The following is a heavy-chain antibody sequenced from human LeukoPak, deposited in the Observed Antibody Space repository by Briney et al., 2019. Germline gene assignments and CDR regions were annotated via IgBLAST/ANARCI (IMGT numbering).Heavy chain of an antibody. V-gene: IGHV4-34*01. Sequence: SETLSLTCAVYGESFSGYYWSWIRQAPGTGLEWIGEIDHSGSTNYDPSLESRVTILADTSKNQFSLKLSSVTAADTAVYYCARLGCSGGSCYDLYWGQGTLVTVSS. CDR3: ARLGCSGGSCYDLY. D-gene: IGHD2-15*01. J-gene: IGHJ4*02. CDR1: GESFSGYY. CDR2: IDHSGST.